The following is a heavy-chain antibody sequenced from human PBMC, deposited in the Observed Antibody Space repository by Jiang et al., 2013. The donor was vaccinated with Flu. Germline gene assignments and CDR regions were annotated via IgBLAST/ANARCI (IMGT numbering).Heavy chain of an antibody. V-gene: IGHV3-48*01. CDR2: IGSSSRTI. J-gene: IGHJ4*02. CDR3: ARESSTDYFLDF. CDR1: GFTFTTYS. Sequence: VQLVESGGGLVQPGGSLRLSCAASGFTFTTYSMIWVRQSPGKGLEWVSYIGSSSRTINYADSVKGRFTISRDNAKNSLYLQMNSLRAEDTAVYSCARESSTDYFLDFWGQGTLVTVSS. D-gene: IGHD2/OR15-2a*01.